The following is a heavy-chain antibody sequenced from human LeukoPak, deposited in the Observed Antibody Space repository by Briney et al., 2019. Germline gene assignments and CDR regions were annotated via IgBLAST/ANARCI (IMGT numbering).Heavy chain of an antibody. CDR1: GGSISSYY. CDR3: ARTWFGEWEFDY. CDR2: IYTSGST. D-gene: IGHD3-10*01. J-gene: IGHJ4*02. Sequence: SETLSLTCTVSGGSISSYYWSWIRQPAGKGLGWIGRIYTSGSTNFNPSLKSRVTMSVDTSKNQFSLKLSSVTAADTAVYYCARTWFGEWEFDYWGQGTLVTVSS. V-gene: IGHV4-4*07.